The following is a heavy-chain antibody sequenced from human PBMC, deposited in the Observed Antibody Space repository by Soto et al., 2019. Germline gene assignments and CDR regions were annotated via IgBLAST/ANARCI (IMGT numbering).Heavy chain of an antibody. V-gene: IGHV4-59*01. J-gene: IGHJ6*02. Sequence: SETLSLTCTVSGGSISSYYWSWIRQPPGKGLEWIGYIYYSGSTNYNPSLKSRVTISVDTSKNHFSLKLSSVTAPDTAVYYCAREGAKDPYYGMDVWGQGTTVTVSS. CDR3: AREGAKDPYYGMDV. CDR2: IYYSGST. CDR1: GGSISSYY.